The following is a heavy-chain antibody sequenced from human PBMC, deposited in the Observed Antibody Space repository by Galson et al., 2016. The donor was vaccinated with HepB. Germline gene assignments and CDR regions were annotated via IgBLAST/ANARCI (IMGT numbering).Heavy chain of an antibody. Sequence: SLRLSCAISGVIFSDHAMHWVRQAPGRGLEWVAVTSSDGSNEYYVDSVKGRFAISRDNSKNTLYLQMNSLRAEDTAVYYCTRDGWGATTYYWGQGTLVTVSS. CDR3: TRDGWGATTYY. J-gene: IGHJ4*02. V-gene: IGHV3-30*03. CDR1: GVIFSDHA. D-gene: IGHD1-26*01. CDR2: TSSDGSNE.